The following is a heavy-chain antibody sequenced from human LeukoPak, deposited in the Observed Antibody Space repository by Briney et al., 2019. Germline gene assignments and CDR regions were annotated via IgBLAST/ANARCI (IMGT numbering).Heavy chain of an antibody. D-gene: IGHD1-26*01. Sequence: KPSETLSLTCTVSGGSISSYYWSWIRQPPGKGLEWIGYIYYSGSTNYNPSLKSRVTISVDTSKNQFSLKLSSVTAADTAVYYCAREVGATDYFDYWGQGTLVTVSS. J-gene: IGHJ4*02. CDR1: GGSISSYY. CDR2: IYYSGST. CDR3: AREVGATDYFDY. V-gene: IGHV4-59*01.